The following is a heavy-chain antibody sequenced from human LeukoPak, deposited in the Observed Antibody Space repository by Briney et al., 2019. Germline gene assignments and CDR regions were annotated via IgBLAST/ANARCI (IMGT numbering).Heavy chain of an antibody. CDR1: GYSISSGYY. D-gene: IGHD1-1*01. CDR2: IYHSGST. V-gene: IGHV4-38-2*02. CDR3: ARGGRWNPKLYYFDY. Sequence: SETLSLTCTVSGYSISSGYYWGWIRQPPGKGLEWIGSIYHSGSTYYNPSLKSRVTISVDTSKNQFSLKLSSVTAADTAVYYCARGGRWNPKLYYFDYWGQGTLVTASS. J-gene: IGHJ4*02.